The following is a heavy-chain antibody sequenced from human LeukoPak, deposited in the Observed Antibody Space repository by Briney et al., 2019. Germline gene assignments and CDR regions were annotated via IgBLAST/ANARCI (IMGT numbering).Heavy chain of an antibody. CDR3: ARGVYDSSGYFTYYFDY. J-gene: IGHJ4*02. D-gene: IGHD3-22*01. CDR1: GYSISSGYY. Sequence: PSETLSLTCTVSGYSISSGYYWGWIRQPPGKGLEWIGSIYHSGSTYYNPSLKSRFTISVDTSKNQFSLKLSSVTAADTAVYYCARGVYDSSGYFTYYFDYWGQGTLVTVSS. CDR2: IYHSGST. V-gene: IGHV4-38-2*02.